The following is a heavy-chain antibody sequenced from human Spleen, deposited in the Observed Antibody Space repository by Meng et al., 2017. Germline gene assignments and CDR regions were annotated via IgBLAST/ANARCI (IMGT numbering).Heavy chain of an antibody. V-gene: IGHV4-4*02. D-gene: IGHD2-21*01. CDR3: VRNEGYSFGA. CDR1: GASISSRDW. Sequence: VHHQAPGPGLVKPSGTLSLPSAVSGASISSRDWWSWVRQPPGKGLEWIGEISQGSGRTNYNPSLKSRVTISLDKSKNQFSLNVNSVTAADTAVYYCVRNEGYSFGAWGQGTLVTGSS. J-gene: IGHJ5*02. CDR2: ISQGSGRT.